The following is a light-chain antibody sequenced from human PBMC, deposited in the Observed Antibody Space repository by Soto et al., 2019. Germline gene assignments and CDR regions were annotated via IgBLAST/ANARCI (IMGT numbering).Light chain of an antibody. Sequence: EIVLTQSPGTLSLSPGERATLSCRASQSVSSSYLAWYQQKPGQAPRLLIYVASSRATGIPDRFSGSGSGTDFTLTITRLEPEDFAVYYCQQYGISPWTFGQGTKVEIK. CDR3: QQYGISPWT. CDR2: VAS. J-gene: IGKJ1*01. V-gene: IGKV3-20*01. CDR1: QSVSSSY.